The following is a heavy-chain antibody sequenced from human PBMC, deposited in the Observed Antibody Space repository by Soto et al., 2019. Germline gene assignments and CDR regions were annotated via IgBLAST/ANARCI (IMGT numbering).Heavy chain of an antibody. CDR3: AKDLWEERGSGSPLDY. D-gene: IGHD6-19*01. J-gene: IGHJ4*02. CDR2: ISYDGSNK. CDR1: GFSFSSYD. Sequence: QVQLVESGGGVVQPGGSLRVSCAASGFSFSSYDMHWVRQAPGKGLERVAGISYDGSNKHYADYVKGRFTISRDNSKNTLYLQMNSLRVEDTAVYHCAKDLWEERGSGSPLDYWGQGTLVTVSS. V-gene: IGHV3-30*18.